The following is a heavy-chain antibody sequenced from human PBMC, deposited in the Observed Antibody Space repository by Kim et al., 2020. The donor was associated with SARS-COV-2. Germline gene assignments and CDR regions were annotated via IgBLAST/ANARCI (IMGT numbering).Heavy chain of an antibody. Sequence: GGSLRLSCAASGFTFDDYAMHWVRQAPGKGPEWVSGISWNSGSIGYADSVKGRFTISRDNAKNSLYLQMNSLRAEDTALYYCAKAYCSSTSCYRDYWGQGTLVTVSS. J-gene: IGHJ4*02. CDR1: GFTFDDYA. CDR3: AKAYCSSTSCYRDY. D-gene: IGHD2-2*01. V-gene: IGHV3-9*01. CDR2: ISWNSGSI.